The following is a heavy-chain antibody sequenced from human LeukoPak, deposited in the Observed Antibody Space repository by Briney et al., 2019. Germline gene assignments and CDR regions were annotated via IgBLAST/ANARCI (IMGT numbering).Heavy chain of an antibody. V-gene: IGHV3-43*02. Sequence: HPGGSLSLSCEASGFIFDDYAMHWVRQAPGKGLEWVSFISGDGTSTYYADSVRGRFTISRDNSRFSLFPQMNSLKTEDTALYFCAREGAVVAATDWFDPWGQGTLVTVSS. D-gene: IGHD2-15*01. J-gene: IGHJ5*02. CDR1: GFIFDDYA. CDR3: AREGAVVAATDWFDP. CDR2: ISGDGTST.